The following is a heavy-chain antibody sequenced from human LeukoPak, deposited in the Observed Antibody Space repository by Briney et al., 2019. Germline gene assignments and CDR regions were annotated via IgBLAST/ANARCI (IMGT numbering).Heavy chain of an antibody. V-gene: IGHV3-30*18. D-gene: IGHD3-10*01. J-gene: IGHJ1*01. CDR1: GFTFSSYG. CDR2: ISYDGSNK. CDR3: AKDRQGYYPH. Sequence: PGGSLRLSCAASGFTFSSYGMHWVRQAPGRGLEWVAVISYDGSNKYYADSVKGRFTISRDNSKNTLYLQMNSLRAEDTAVYYCAKDRQGYYPHWSQGTLVTVSS.